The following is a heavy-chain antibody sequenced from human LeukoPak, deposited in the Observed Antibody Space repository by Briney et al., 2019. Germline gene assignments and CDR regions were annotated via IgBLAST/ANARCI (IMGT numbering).Heavy chain of an antibody. CDR2: IYYSGSI. Sequence: SQTLSLTCTVSGGSISSGDYYWSWIRQPPGKGLEWIGYIYYSGSIYYNPSLKSRVTISVDTSKNQFSLKLSSVTAADTAVYYCASQELYCSSTSCYELIDYWGQGTLVTVSS. D-gene: IGHD2-2*01. CDR3: ASQELYCSSTSCYELIDY. CDR1: GGSISSGDYY. V-gene: IGHV4-30-4*01. J-gene: IGHJ4*02.